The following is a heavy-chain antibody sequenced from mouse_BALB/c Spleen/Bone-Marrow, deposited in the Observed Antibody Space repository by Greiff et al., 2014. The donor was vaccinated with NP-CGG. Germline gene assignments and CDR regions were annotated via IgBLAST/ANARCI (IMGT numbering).Heavy chain of an antibody. CDR1: DFNIKDTY. Sequence: DVKLQESGAELVKPGASVKLSCTASDFNIKDTYLHWVKQRPEQGLDWIGRIDTAIFTKYDPKFQGKATITADTSSNTAYLHLSSLTSEDTAVYYCASYRYGWYFDVWGAGTTVTVSS. V-gene: IGHV14-3*02. CDR3: ASYRYGWYFDV. CDR2: IDTAIFT. J-gene: IGHJ1*01. D-gene: IGHD2-14*01.